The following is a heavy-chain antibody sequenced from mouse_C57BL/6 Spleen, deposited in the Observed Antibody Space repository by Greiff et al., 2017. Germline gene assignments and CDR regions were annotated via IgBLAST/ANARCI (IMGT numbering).Heavy chain of an antibody. CDR3: ARPFYYYGSSPHFDY. CDR1: GYSFTGYY. V-gene: IGHV1-42*01. CDR2: INPSTGGT. J-gene: IGHJ2*01. D-gene: IGHD1-1*01. Sequence: EVQLQQSGPELVKPGASVKISCKASGYSFTGYYMNWVKQSPEKSLEWIGEINPSTGGTTYNQKFKAKATLTVDKSSSPAYMQLKSLTSEDSAVYYCARPFYYYGSSPHFDYWGQGTTLTVSS.